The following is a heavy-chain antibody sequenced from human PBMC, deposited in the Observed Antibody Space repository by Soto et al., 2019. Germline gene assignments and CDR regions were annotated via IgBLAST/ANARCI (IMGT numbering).Heavy chain of an antibody. D-gene: IGHD2-2*01. CDR2: IVVGSGDT. CDR3: ATESPAFQRSAGAYYYYYRMDV. V-gene: IGHV1-58*01. J-gene: IGHJ6*02. Sequence: SVKVSCKASGFTFPRSAVQWVRQARGQPLEWIGWIVVGSGDTNYAQRFQERVTITRDMSTSTAYMELTSLRYEDTAVYYWATESPAFQRSAGAYYYYYRMDVWGQGTTVTGSS. CDR1: GFTFPRSA.